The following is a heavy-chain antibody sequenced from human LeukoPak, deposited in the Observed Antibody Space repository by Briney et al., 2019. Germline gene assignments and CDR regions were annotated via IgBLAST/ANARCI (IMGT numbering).Heavy chain of an antibody. Sequence: GGSLRLSCTSSGFTFGDYAMSWARQAPGKGLEWVSFIRSKAYGGTTEYAASVRGRFTISRDDSKSIAYLQMNSLKTEDTAVYYCTRVSLVAASVFFDYWGQGSLVTVSS. D-gene: IGHD2-15*01. J-gene: IGHJ4*02. CDR1: GFTFGDYA. CDR3: TRVSLVAASVFFDY. CDR2: IRSKAYGGTT. V-gene: IGHV3-49*04.